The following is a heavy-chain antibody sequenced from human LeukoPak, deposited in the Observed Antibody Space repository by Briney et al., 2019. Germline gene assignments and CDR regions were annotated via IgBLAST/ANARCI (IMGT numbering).Heavy chain of an antibody. D-gene: IGHD3-9*01. J-gene: IGHJ3*02. Sequence: ASVKVSCKASGYTFTSYGIRWVRQAPGQGLEWMGWIRAYNGNTNYAQKLQGRVTMTTDTSTSTAYMELRSLRSDDTAVYYCARVRPYYDILTGYYALYAFDIWGQGTMVTVSS. CDR1: GYTFTSYG. V-gene: IGHV1-18*01. CDR3: ARVRPYYDILTGYYALYAFDI. CDR2: IRAYNGNT.